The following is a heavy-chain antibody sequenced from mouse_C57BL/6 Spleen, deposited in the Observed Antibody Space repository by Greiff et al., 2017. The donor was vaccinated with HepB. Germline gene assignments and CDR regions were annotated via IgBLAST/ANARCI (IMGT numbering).Heavy chain of an antibody. J-gene: IGHJ2*01. CDR1: GFTFSDAW. Sequence: EVKVEESGGGLVQPGGSMKLSCAASGFTFSDAWMDWVRQSPEKGLEWVAEIRNKANNHATYYAESVKGRFTISRDDSKSSVYLQMNSLRAEDTGIYYCTRRGTTLGFDYWGQGTTLTVSS. CDR2: IRNKANNHAT. D-gene: IGHD1-1*01. V-gene: IGHV6-6*01. CDR3: TRRGTTLGFDY.